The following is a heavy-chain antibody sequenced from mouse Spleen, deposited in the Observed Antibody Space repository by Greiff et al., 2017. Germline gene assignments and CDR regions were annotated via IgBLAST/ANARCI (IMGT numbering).Heavy chain of an antibody. J-gene: IGHJ4*01. V-gene: IGHV1-15*01. CDR2: IDPETGGT. CDR3: ARPYDGSYDD. Sequence: VQLVESGAELVRPGASVTLSCKASGYTFTDYEMHWVKQTPVHGLEWIGAIDPETGGTAYNQKFKGKAILTADKSSSTAYMELRSLTSEDSAVDYCARPYDGSYDDWGQGTSVTVSS. CDR1: GYTFTDYE. D-gene: IGHD2-10*01.